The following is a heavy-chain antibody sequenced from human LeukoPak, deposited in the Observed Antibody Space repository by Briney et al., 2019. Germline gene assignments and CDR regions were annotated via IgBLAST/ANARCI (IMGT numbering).Heavy chain of an antibody. V-gene: IGHV4-31*03. D-gene: IGHD3-22*01. CDR1: GGSVNSGSYY. CDR3: ARSLYYYDSSAAFDI. Sequence: PSETLSLTCTVSGGSVNSGSYYWSWIRQPPGKGLEWIGYIYYSGSTYYNPSLKSRVTISVDTSKNQFSLKLSSVTAADTAVYYCARSLYYYDSSAAFDIWGQGTMVTVSS. J-gene: IGHJ3*02. CDR2: IYYSGST.